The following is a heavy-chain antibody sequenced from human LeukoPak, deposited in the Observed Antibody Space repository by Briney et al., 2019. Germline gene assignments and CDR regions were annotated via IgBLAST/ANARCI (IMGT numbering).Heavy chain of an antibody. J-gene: IGHJ4*02. CDR2: IRYDGSNK. V-gene: IGHV3-30*02. CDR3: AKGRGNYDFWSGLDY. Sequence: GSLRLSCAASGFTFSSYAMSWVRQAPGKGLEWAAFIRYDGSNKYYADSVKGRFTTSRDNSKNTLYLQMNSLRAEDTAVYYCAKGRGNYDFWSGLDYWGQGTLVTISS. CDR1: GFTFSSYA. D-gene: IGHD3-3*01.